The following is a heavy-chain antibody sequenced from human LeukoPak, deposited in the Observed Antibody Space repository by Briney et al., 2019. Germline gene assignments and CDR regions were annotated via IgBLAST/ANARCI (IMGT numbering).Heavy chain of an antibody. CDR3: ARVRQQLVDFDY. J-gene: IGHJ4*02. Sequence: ASVKVSCKASGYTFTGYYMHWVRQAPGQGLEWMGWINPNSGGTNYAQKFQGRATMTRDTSISTAYMELGRLRSDDTAVYYCARVRQQLVDFDYWGQGTLVTVSS. D-gene: IGHD6-13*01. V-gene: IGHV1-2*02. CDR2: INPNSGGT. CDR1: GYTFTGYY.